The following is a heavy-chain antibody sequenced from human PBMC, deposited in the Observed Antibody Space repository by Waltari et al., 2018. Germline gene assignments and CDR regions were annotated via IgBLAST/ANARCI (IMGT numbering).Heavy chain of an antibody. Sequence: EVQLVESGGGLVQPGGSLRLSCAASGFTFSSYWMSWVRQAPGKGLEWGANIKPDGSEEYSVDSVKGRFTISRDNAKNSLYLQMNSLRAEDTAVYYCARDDGIRTVDYWGQGTLVTVSS. D-gene: IGHD1-20*01. J-gene: IGHJ4*02. CDR3: ARDDGIRTVDY. CDR1: GFTFSSYW. CDR2: IKPDGSEE. V-gene: IGHV3-7*01.